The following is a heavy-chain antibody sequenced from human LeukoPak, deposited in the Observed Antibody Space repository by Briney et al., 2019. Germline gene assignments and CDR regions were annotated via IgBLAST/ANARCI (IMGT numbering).Heavy chain of an antibody. D-gene: IGHD6-13*01. J-gene: IGHJ4*02. Sequence: GGSLRLSCAASGFTFSSYAMSWVRQAPGKGLEWVSAISGSGGSTYYADSVKDRFTISRDNSKNTLYLQMNSLRAEDTAVYHCAKGEVRAAAGTGFDYWGQGTLVTVSS. CDR1: GFTFSSYA. CDR2: ISGSGGST. CDR3: AKGEVRAAAGTGFDY. V-gene: IGHV3-23*01.